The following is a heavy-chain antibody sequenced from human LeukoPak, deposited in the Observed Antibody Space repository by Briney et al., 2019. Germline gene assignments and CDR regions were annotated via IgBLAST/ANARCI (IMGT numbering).Heavy chain of an antibody. Sequence: SETLSLTCTVSGGAISSSSYYWGWIRQSPGEGLEWIGSLYYNGRTYYNPSLKSRVTMSVDTSKNQFSLKLTSVTAADTATYYCTRTPPATHYDFWSDSYTGWFDPWGQGTLVTVSS. V-gene: IGHV4-39*01. CDR2: LYYNGRT. CDR1: GGAISSSSYY. D-gene: IGHD3-3*01. J-gene: IGHJ5*02. CDR3: TRTPPATHYDFWSDSYTGWFDP.